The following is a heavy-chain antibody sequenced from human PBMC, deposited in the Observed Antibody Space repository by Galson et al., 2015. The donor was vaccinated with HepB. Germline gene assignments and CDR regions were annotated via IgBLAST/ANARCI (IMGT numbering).Heavy chain of an antibody. J-gene: IGHJ4*02. CDR2: ISSSSSYI. Sequence: SLRLSCAASGFTFSSYSMNWVRQAPGRGLEWVSSISSSSSYIYYADSVKGRFTISRDNAKNTLYLQMNSLRAEDTAMYYCAKGYFSKGFLEWLSLDYWGQGTLVTVSS. CDR1: GFTFSSYS. CDR3: AKGYFSKGFLEWLSLDY. V-gene: IGHV3-21*01. D-gene: IGHD3-3*01.